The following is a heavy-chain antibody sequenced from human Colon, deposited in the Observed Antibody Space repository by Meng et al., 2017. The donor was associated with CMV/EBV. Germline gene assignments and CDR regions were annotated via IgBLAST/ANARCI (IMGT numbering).Heavy chain of an antibody. D-gene: IGHD2/OR15-2a*01. J-gene: IGHJ4*02. Sequence: SGASGFTFGSYAMSWVRQAPGKGLEWVSHIYSAGRSTFYADSVKGRFTISRDNSNNMLYLQMNNLRVDDTAVYYCAKDTPILYGAYDYWGQGVVVTVSS. CDR3: AKDTPILYGAYDY. CDR1: GFTFGSYA. V-gene: IGHV3-23*03. CDR2: IYSAGRST.